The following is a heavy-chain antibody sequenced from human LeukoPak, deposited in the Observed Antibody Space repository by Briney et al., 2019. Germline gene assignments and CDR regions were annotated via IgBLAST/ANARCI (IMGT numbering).Heavy chain of an antibody. V-gene: IGHV3-30*18. D-gene: IGHD5-12*01. CDR3: AKELSGYSGYGLYGMDV. Sequence: GGSLRLSCAASGFTFSSYGMHWVRQAPGKGLEWAAVISYDGSNKYYADSVKGRFTISRDNSKNTLYLQMNSLRAEDTAVCYCAKELSGYSGYGLYGMDVWGQGTTVTVSS. J-gene: IGHJ6*02. CDR2: ISYDGSNK. CDR1: GFTFSSYG.